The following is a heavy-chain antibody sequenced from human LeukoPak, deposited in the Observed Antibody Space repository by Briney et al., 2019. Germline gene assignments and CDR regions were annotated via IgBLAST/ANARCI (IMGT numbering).Heavy chain of an antibody. J-gene: IGHJ4*02. CDR3: ATDMINGCSWRSY. CDR2: FDDEKAEA. Sequence: GASVKVSCKIFGYPLSDLSIHWVRQSPEKRFEWVGGFDDEKAEAVYAKKFQGRVSMTDDSSTNTAHLEMESLRSDDAAVYYCATDMINGCSWRSYWGQGTLVAVSS. CDR1: GYPLSDLS. V-gene: IGHV1-24*01. D-gene: IGHD3-10*02.